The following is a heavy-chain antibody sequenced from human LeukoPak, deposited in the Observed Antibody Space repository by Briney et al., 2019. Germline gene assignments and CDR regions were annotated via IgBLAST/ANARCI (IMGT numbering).Heavy chain of an antibody. CDR2: INHSGST. J-gene: IGHJ5*02. CDR3: ARYTVPDYDFWSGYRFDP. D-gene: IGHD3-3*01. Sequence: GSLRLSCAASGFTFSRYWMTWVRQAPGKGLEWIGEINHSGSTNYNPSLKSRVTISVDTSKNQFSLKLSSVTAADTAVYYCARYTVPDYDFWSGYRFDPWGQGTLVTVSS. V-gene: IGHV4-34*01. CDR1: GFTFSRYW.